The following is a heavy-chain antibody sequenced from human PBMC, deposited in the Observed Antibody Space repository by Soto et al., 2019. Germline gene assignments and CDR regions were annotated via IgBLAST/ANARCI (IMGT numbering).Heavy chain of an antibody. CDR2: IYPGDSDT. V-gene: IGHV5-51*01. CDR3: ARLGTVRSYYYGMDV. Sequence: GESLKISCKGSGYSFTSYWIGWVRQMPGKVLEWMGIIYPGDSDTRYSPSFQGQVTISADKSISTAYLQWSSLKASDTAMYYCARLGTVRSYYYGMDVWGQGTTVNVSS. J-gene: IGHJ6*02. CDR1: GYSFTSYW. D-gene: IGHD4-4*01.